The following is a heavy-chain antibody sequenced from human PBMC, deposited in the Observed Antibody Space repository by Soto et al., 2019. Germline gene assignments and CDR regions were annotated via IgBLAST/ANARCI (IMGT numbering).Heavy chain of an antibody. D-gene: IGHD6-25*01. J-gene: IGHJ4*02. CDR2: IIPVFNSA. Sequence: QVRVVQSGAEVKKPGSSVKVSCKASGYTFSSYTINWVRQAPGQGLELMGGIIPVFNSATYAQKFQGRVTITADESTSTAYLELRSLRSEDTAVYYCARIGDRNQRPFDYWGQGTLVTVSS. CDR1: GYTFSSYT. CDR3: ARIGDRNQRPFDY. V-gene: IGHV1-69*01.